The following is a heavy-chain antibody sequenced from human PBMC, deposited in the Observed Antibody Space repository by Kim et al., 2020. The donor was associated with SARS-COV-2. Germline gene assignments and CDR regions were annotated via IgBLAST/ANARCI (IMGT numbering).Heavy chain of an antibody. CDR1: GGSISSSRYY. V-gene: IGHV4-39*01. CDR2: MYYTGRT. J-gene: IGHJ4*02. D-gene: IGHD3-10*01. CDR3: ARQTSSWFGDDNDC. Sequence: SETLSLTCTVSGGSISSSRYYWGWVRQPPGKGLEWIATMYYTGRTYYSPSLESRVTLSVDTSKNGVSLKLTSVTAAATAVYYCARQTSSWFGDDNDCWGQ.